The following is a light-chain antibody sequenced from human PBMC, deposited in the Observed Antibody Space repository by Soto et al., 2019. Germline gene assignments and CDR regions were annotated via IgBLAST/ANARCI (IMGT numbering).Light chain of an antibody. V-gene: IGLV1-40*01. J-gene: IGLJ2*01. CDR3: QSYDSSLGRV. Sequence: QSVLTQPPSVSGAPGQRVTISCTGSSSNIGAGYDVHWYQQLPGTAPKLLIYGNSNRPSGVPDRFSGSKSGTSASLAITGLQAEEAADYYCQSYDSSLGRVFGGGTKLTVL. CDR1: SSNIGAGYD. CDR2: GNS.